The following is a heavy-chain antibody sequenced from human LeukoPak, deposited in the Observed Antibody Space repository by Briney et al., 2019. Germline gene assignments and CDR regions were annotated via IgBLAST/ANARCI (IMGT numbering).Heavy chain of an antibody. CDR1: GFPFYGYG. Sequence: GSLRLSFAASGFPFYGYGMSWGRPAPRKGLEWVPGINWNGGSTGYADSVKGRFTISRDNAKNSLYLQMNSLRAEDTALYYCATLGYCTNGVCDKSPWAFDYWGQGTLVTVSS. J-gene: IGHJ4*02. CDR2: INWNGGST. V-gene: IGHV3-20*03. CDR3: ATLGYCTNGVCDKSPWAFDY. D-gene: IGHD2-8*01.